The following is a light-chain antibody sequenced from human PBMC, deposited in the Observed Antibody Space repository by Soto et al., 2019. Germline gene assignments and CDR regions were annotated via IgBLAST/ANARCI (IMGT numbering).Light chain of an antibody. CDR3: SSWDDNLDAEV. CDR2: TND. J-gene: IGLJ1*01. CDR1: SSNIGSNT. Sequence: QSVLTQPPSASGTPGQRVTISCSGSSSNIGSNTVNWYQQLPGTAPKLRIYTNDQRPSGVPDRFSGSKSDTSASLAISGLQFEDEADYHCSSWDDNLDAEVFGAGTKVTVL. V-gene: IGLV1-44*01.